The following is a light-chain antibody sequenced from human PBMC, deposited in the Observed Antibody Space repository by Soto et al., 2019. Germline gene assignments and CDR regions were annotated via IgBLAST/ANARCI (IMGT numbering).Light chain of an antibody. Sequence: EIVLTQSPGTLSVSPGERATLSCRASQSISSNYLAWYHQKPGQAPRLLIHAASRRAYGIPDRFSGSGSGTDFTLTISRLEPQDFAVYYCQQYGSSPLTFGGGTKVEIK. J-gene: IGKJ4*01. CDR1: QSISSNY. CDR3: QQYGSSPLT. V-gene: IGKV3-20*01. CDR2: AAS.